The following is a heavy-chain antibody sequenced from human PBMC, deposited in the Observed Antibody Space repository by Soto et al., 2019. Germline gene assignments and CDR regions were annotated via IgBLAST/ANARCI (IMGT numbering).Heavy chain of an antibody. V-gene: IGHV2-5*02. CDR3: AHRLGGIGVAGTFDY. CDR1: GFSLSTSGVG. D-gene: IGHD6-19*01. Sequence: QITLKESGPTLVKPTQTLTLTCTFSGFSLSTSGVGVGWIRQPPGKALEWLALIYWDDDKRYSPSLKSRLTIXXDXSXXQVVLTMTNMDPVETATYYCAHRLGGIGVAGTFDYWGQGTLVTVSS. CDR2: IYWDDDK. J-gene: IGHJ4*02.